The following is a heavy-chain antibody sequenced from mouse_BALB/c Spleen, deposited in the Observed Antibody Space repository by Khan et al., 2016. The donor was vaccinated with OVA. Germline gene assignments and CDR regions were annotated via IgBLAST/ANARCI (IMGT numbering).Heavy chain of an antibody. CDR2: IISGDIYT. CDR1: GFTFSSYG. J-gene: IGHJ3*01. Sequence: EVKVVESGGDLVKPGGSLKLSCAASGFTFSSYGMSWVRQTPDKRLEWVAIIISGDIYTYYPDSVKGRFTISRDNAKNTLDLQMSSLKSEDTAMYYCARQGYGGGFAYWGQGTLVTVSA. V-gene: IGHV5-6*01. CDR3: ARQGYGGGFAY. D-gene: IGHD1-1*01.